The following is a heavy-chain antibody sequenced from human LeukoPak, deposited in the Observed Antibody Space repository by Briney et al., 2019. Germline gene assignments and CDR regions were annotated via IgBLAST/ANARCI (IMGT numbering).Heavy chain of an antibody. D-gene: IGHD1-26*01. CDR2: IYYSGST. J-gene: IGHJ5*02. V-gene: IGHV4-59*12. CDR1: GGSISSYY. CDR3: AKNGQSGFSFDP. Sequence: SETLSLTCTVSGGSISSYYWSWIRQPPGKGLEWIGYIYYSGSTNYNPSLKSRVTISADTSKNQFSLKLSSVTAADTAVYYCAKNGQSGFSFDPWGQGTLVTVSS.